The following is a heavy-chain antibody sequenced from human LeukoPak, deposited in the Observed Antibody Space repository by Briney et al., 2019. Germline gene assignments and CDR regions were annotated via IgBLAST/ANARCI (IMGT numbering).Heavy chain of an antibody. CDR3: ARGSLWELILDY. V-gene: IGHV4-34*01. D-gene: IGHD1-26*01. CDR1: GGSFSGYY. Sequence: NSSETLSLTCAVYGGSFSGYYWSWIRQPPGKGLEWIGEINHSGSTNYNPSLKSRVTISVDTSKNQFSLKLSSVTAADTAVYYCARGSLWELILDYWGQGTLVTVSS. CDR2: INHSGST. J-gene: IGHJ4*02.